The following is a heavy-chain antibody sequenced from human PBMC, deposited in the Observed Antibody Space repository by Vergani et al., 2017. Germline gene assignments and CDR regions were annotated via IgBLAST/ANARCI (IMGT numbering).Heavy chain of an antibody. Sequence: QVTLKESGPALVKPTQTLTLTCTFSGFSLSTSGMRVSWIRQPPGKALEWLARIDWDDDKFYSTSLKTRLTISKDTSKNQVVLTMTNMDPVDTATYYCARIGSGQWLGDWYFDLWGRGTLVTVSS. J-gene: IGHJ2*01. CDR1: GFSLSTSGMR. CDR3: ARIGSGQWLGDWYFDL. V-gene: IGHV2-70*04. CDR2: IDWDDDK. D-gene: IGHD6-19*01.